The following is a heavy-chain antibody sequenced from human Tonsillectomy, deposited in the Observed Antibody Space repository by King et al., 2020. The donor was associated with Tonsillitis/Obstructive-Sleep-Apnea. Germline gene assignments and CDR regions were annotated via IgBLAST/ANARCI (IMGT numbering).Heavy chain of an antibody. CDR2: INHSGST. CDR1: GGSFSGYY. V-gene: IGHV4-34*01. CDR3: ARGRGGNWNYYYYMDV. Sequence: VQLQQWGAGLLKPSETLSLTCAVYGGSFSGYYWSWIRQPPGKGLEWIGEINHSGSTNYNPSLKSRVTISVDTPKNQFSLKLSSVTAADTAVYYCARGRGGNWNYYYYMDVWGKGTTVTVSS. D-gene: IGHD4-23*01. J-gene: IGHJ6*03.